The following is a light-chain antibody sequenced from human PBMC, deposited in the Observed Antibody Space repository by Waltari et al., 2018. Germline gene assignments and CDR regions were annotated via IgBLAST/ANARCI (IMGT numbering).Light chain of an antibody. CDR3: QSFDTSLSHGVV. V-gene: IGLV1-40*02. CDR2: GNN. Sequence: QSILPQPPSVSGAPGPRVTISCTGSSPNIGAGHDVTRIQEFPGTGPKLLIYGNNNRPSGVPDRFSGSKSGTSASLTITGLQAEDEADYYCQSFDTSLSHGVVFGGGTKVTVL. J-gene: IGLJ3*02. CDR1: SPNIGAGHD.